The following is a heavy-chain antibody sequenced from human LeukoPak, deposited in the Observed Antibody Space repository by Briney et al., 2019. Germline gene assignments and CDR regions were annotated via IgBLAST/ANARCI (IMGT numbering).Heavy chain of an antibody. CDR1: GFTVSSNY. CDR2: IYGGDTT. D-gene: IGHD2-15*01. Sequence: GGSLRLSCAASGFTVSSNYMYWVRQAPGKGLEWVSVIYGGDTTYYADSVRGRFTISRDTSKNTLYLQMNSLRADDTAVYYCARAIQFGGYFDYWGQGTLVTVSS. V-gene: IGHV3-53*01. J-gene: IGHJ4*02. CDR3: ARAIQFGGYFDY.